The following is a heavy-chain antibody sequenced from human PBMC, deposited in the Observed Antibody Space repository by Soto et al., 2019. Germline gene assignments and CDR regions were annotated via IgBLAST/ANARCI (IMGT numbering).Heavy chain of an antibody. V-gene: IGHV1-46*01. CDR2: INPSDGST. CDR1: GYTFTIYY. D-gene: IGHD6-13*01. Sequence: QVQLVQSGAEVKKPGASVKVSCKPSGYTFTIYYMHWVRQAPGQGLEWMGIINPSDGSTTYAQKFQDRVTMTTDTSTTTVYMELSSLRSDDTAVYYCARDPAPASGPGRVVPNPYYLDYWGQGTLVTVSS. J-gene: IGHJ4*02. CDR3: ARDPAPASGPGRVVPNPYYLDY.